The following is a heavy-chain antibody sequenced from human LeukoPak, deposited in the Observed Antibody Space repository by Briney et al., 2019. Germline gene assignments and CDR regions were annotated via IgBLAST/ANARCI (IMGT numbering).Heavy chain of an antibody. CDR2: INSDGSST. CDR3: ARGVSGSFTGDAFDI. Sequence: GGSLRLSCAASGFTFSSYWMHWVRQAPGKGLVWVSRINSDGSSTSYADSVKGRFTISRDNAKNTLYLQMNSLRAEDTAVYSCARGVSGSFTGDAFDIWGQGTMVSVSS. J-gene: IGHJ3*02. CDR1: GFTFSSYW. D-gene: IGHD1-26*01. V-gene: IGHV3-74*01.